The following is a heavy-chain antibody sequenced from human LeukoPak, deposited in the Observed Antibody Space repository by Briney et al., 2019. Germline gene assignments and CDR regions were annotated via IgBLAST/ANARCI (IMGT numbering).Heavy chain of an antibody. CDR1: GFTLSSYA. CDR3: AGFSSNGVSEFAY. Sequence: GGSLRPSCAASGFTLSSYAMSWVRQAPGKGLEWVSAISGSGGSTYYADSVKGRFTISRDNSKNTLYLQMNSLRAEDTAVYYCAGFSSNGVSEFAYWGQGTLVTVSS. D-gene: IGHD2-8*01. J-gene: IGHJ4*02. V-gene: IGHV3-23*01. CDR2: ISGSGGST.